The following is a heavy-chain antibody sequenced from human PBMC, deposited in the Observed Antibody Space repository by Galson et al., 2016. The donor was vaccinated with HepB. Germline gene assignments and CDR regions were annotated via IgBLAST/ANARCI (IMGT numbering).Heavy chain of an antibody. Sequence: SLRLSCAASGFTFGNHWMHWVRQVPGKGPVWVSRISGDGTTTDYADFVKGRFTISRDNARDTLYLQMNSLRVEDMAVYYCAKVDSAVVRGGTPLFDHWGQGTLVTVSS. J-gene: IGHJ4*02. CDR3: AKVDSAVVRGGTPLFDH. V-gene: IGHV3-74*01. D-gene: IGHD3-10*01. CDR1: GFTFGNHW. CDR2: ISGDGTTT.